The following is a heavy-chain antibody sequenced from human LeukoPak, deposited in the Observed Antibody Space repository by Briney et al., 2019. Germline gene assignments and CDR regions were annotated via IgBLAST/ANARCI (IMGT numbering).Heavy chain of an antibody. V-gene: IGHV4-34*01. CDR1: GGSFSGYY. Sequence: SETLSPTCAVYGGSFSGYYWSWIRQPPGKGLEWIGEINHSGSTNYNPSLKSRVTISVDTSKNQFSLELSSVTAADTAVYYCARRLNWNRYYYYYYMDVWGKGTTVTVSS. CDR2: INHSGST. D-gene: IGHD1-1*01. J-gene: IGHJ6*03. CDR3: ARRLNWNRYYYYYYMDV.